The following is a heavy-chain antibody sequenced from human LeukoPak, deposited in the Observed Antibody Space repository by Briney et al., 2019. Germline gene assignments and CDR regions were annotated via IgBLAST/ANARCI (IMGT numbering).Heavy chain of an antibody. Sequence: SETLSLTCTVSGGSISSSSSYWGWIRQPPGKGLEWIAIIYYSGHTNYNPSLESRVTISVDTSKNQFSLKLTSVTAADTAVYYCARLSSTWFDYWGQGALVAVSS. V-gene: IGHV4-39*01. D-gene: IGHD6-13*01. J-gene: IGHJ4*02. CDR3: ARLSSTWFDY. CDR2: IYYSGHT. CDR1: GGSISSSSSY.